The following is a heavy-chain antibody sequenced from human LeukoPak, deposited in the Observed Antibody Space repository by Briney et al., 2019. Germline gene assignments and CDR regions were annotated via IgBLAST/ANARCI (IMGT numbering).Heavy chain of an antibody. J-gene: IGHJ4*02. CDR2: IYYSGST. V-gene: IGHV4-61*01. CDR3: ARDRRGYYDSSGYFDY. CDR1: GGSVSSGSSY. Sequence: SETPSLTCTVSGGSVSSGSSYWSWIRQPPGKGLEWIGYIYYSGSTNYNPSLKSRVTISVDTSKNQFSLKLSSVTAADTAVYYCARDRRGYYDSSGYFDYWGQGTLVTVSS. D-gene: IGHD3-22*01.